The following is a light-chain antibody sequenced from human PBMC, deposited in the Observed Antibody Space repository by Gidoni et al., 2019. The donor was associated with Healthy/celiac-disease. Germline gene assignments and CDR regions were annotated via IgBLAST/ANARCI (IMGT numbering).Light chain of an antibody. CDR2: WAS. J-gene: IGKJ4*01. V-gene: IGKV4-1*01. CDR3: QQYYSTPG. Sequence: DIVMTQSPDSLAVSLGERATINCKSSQSVLYSSNNKNYLAWYQQKPGQPPKLLIYWASTRESGVPDRFSGSGSGTDFTLTISSLQAEDVAVYYCQQYYSTPGFXGXTKVEIK. CDR1: QSVLYSSNNKNY.